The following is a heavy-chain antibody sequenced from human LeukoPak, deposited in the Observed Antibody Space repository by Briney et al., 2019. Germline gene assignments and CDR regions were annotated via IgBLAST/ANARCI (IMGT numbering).Heavy chain of an antibody. D-gene: IGHD1-26*01. CDR3: ARVGERGSYLGYYNWFDP. V-gene: IGHV4-30-4*01. CDR1: GGSISSGDYY. CDR2: IYYSGST. Sequence: SETLSLTCTVSGGSISSGDYYWSWIRQPPGKGLEWIGYIYYSGSTYYNPSLKSRVTISVDTSKNQFSLKLSSVTAADTAVYYCARVGERGSYLGYYNWFDPWGQGTLATVSS. J-gene: IGHJ5*02.